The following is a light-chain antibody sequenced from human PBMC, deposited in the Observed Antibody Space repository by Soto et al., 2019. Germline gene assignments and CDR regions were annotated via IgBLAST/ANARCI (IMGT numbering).Light chain of an antibody. V-gene: IGLV1-44*01. CDR3: AAWDDSLNGYV. J-gene: IGLJ1*01. CDR2: NNN. Sequence: QSVLTQPPSASGTPGQRVTISCSGGSSNIGTNAVNWYQQLPGTAPKLIIYNNNQRPSGVPDRFSGSKSGTSASLAISGRQSEDEADYYCAAWDDSLNGYVFGTGTKLTVL. CDR1: SSNIGTNA.